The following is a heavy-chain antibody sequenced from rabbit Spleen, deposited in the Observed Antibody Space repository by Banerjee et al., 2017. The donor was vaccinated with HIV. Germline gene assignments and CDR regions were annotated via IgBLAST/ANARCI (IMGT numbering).Heavy chain of an antibody. Sequence: QSLEESGGDLVKPGASLTLTCTASGFSFSTSYWICWVRQAPGKGLEWIACPDGGSSDSTYYASWAKGRFTFSKTSSTTVTLQMTSLTAADTATYFCTRDLVAVIGWNFNLWGPGTLVTVS. V-gene: IGHV1S40*01. D-gene: IGHD1-1*01. CDR1: GFSFSTSYW. CDR2: PDGGSSDST. CDR3: TRDLVAVIGWNFNL. J-gene: IGHJ4*01.